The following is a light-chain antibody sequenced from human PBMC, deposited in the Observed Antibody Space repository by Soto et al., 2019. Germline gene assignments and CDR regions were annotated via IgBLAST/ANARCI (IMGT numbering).Light chain of an antibody. V-gene: IGLV2-8*01. CDR1: SSDVGGYNY. CDR3: SSYAGSNNLGV. Sequence: QSALTQPPSASGSPGQSVTISCTGTSSDVGGYNYVSWYQQHPGKAPKLMIYEVSKRPSGVPDRFSGSKSGNTASLTVSGLQAEDEAEYYCSSYAGSNNLGVFGTGTKGTVL. J-gene: IGLJ1*01. CDR2: EVS.